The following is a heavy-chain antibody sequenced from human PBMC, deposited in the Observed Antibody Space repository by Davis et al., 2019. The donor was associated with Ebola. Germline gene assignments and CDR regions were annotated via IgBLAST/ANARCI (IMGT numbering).Heavy chain of an antibody. Sequence: SVKVSCKASGGTFSSYAISWVRQAPGQGLEWMGGIIPIFGTANYAQKFQGRVTITADKSTSTAYMELRSLRSDDTAVYYCARLRFLEWLFSSMDVWGQGTTVAVSS. V-gene: IGHV1-69*06. CDR3: ARLRFLEWLFSSMDV. D-gene: IGHD3-3*01. CDR1: GGTFSSYA. CDR2: IIPIFGTA. J-gene: IGHJ6*02.